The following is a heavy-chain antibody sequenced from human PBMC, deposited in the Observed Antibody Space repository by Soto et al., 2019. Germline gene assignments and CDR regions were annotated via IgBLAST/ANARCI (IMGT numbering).Heavy chain of an antibody. CDR1: GVSISSSQW. CDR2: IYNNERT. Sequence: QVQLQESGPGLVKPSGTLSLTCAVSGVSISSSQWWSWARQPPGKGLEWIGEIYNNERTNYNPSLKSRLTMSLDRSKPQVSLKLSSVTAADTATYYCGRTKDYFYGVAVWGQGTTVTVSS. J-gene: IGHJ6*02. CDR3: GRTKDYFYGVAV. V-gene: IGHV4-4*02.